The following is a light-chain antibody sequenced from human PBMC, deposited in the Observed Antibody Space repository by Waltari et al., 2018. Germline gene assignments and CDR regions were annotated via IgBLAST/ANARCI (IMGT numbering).Light chain of an antibody. CDR2: DVS. Sequence: ALTQPASVSGSPGQSITISCSGTSHAIGHFDYLAWYLQHPATAPKLIIFDVSKRPSGISDRFSASKSGSTASLTISGLQAEDEGEYFCGSYTTNSPFAVVFGGGTKLTVL. V-gene: IGLV2-14*03. J-gene: IGLJ2*01. CDR3: GSYTTNSPFAVV. CDR1: SHAIGHFDY.